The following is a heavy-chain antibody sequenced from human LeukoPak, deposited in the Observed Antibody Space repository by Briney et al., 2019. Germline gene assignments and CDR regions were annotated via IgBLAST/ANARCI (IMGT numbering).Heavy chain of an antibody. CDR3: ARDIADCSGTSCSGDY. V-gene: IGHV1-69*13. Sequence: SVKVSCKASGGTFSSYAISWVRQAPGQGLEWMGGIIPIFGTANYAQKFQGRVTITADESTSTAYMELSSLRSEDTAVYYCARDIADCSGTSCSGDYWGQGTLVTVSS. CDR2: IIPIFGTA. CDR1: GGTFSSYA. D-gene: IGHD2-2*01. J-gene: IGHJ4*02.